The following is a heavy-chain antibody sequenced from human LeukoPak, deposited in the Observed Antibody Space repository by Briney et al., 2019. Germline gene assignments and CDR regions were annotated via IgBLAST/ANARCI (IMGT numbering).Heavy chain of an antibody. J-gene: IGHJ6*03. V-gene: IGHV3-48*04. D-gene: IGHD4-11*01. CDR3: ARALVTTPDYYYYYYYMDV. CDR1: GFTFAGHS. Sequence: GGSLRLSCAASGFTFAGHSMNWVRQTPGKGLDWVSYISSSSDTIYYADSVKGRFTISRDNAKNPLYLQMHSLRVEDTAVYYCARALVTTPDYYYYYYYMDVRGKGTTVTVSS. CDR2: ISSSSDTI.